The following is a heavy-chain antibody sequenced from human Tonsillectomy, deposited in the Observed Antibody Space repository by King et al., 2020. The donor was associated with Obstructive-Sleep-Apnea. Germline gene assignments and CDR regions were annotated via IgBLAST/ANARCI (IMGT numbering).Heavy chain of an antibody. CDR3: AKDFMIVKVFVRDACDI. D-gene: IGHD3-16*01. CDR1: GFTFSSYA. CDR2: ISGSGGST. Sequence: VQLVESGGGLVQPGGSLRLSCAASGFTFSSYAMSWVRQAPGKGLEWVSAISGSGGSTYYADSVKGRFTIYRDNSKNTPYLQMNSLRAEDRAVYYCAKDFMIVKVFVRDACDIGPRNNGHRLL. V-gene: IGHV3-23*04. J-gene: IGHJ3*02.